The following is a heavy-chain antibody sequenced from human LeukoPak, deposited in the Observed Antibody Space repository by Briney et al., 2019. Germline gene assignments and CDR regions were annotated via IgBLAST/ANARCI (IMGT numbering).Heavy chain of an antibody. Sequence: GGSLRLSCAATGFTFTSFGMNWVRQAPGKGLEWVSSISSSSSYIYYADSVKGRFTISRDNAKNSLYLRMNSLRAEDTAVYYCARGGSSLDYWGQGTLVTVSS. J-gene: IGHJ4*02. CDR3: ARGGSSLDY. V-gene: IGHV3-21*01. CDR2: ISSSSSYI. D-gene: IGHD2-15*01. CDR1: GFTFTSFG.